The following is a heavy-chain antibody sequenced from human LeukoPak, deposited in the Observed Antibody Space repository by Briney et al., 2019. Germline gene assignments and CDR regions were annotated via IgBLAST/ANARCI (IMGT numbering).Heavy chain of an antibody. CDR2: IIPIFGTA. Sequence: VASVKVSCKASGGTFSSYAISWVRQAPGQGLEWMGGIIPIFGTANYAQKFRGRVTITTDESTSTAYMELSSLRSEDTAVYYCARGPFVGYSGYDYVDYWGQGTLVTVSS. J-gene: IGHJ4*02. CDR1: GGTFSSYA. V-gene: IGHV1-69*05. CDR3: ARGPFVGYSGYDYVDY. D-gene: IGHD5-12*01.